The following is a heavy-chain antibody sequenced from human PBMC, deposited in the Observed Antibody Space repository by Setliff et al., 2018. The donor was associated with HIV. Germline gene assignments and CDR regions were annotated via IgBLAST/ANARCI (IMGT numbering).Heavy chain of an antibody. D-gene: IGHD6-19*01. V-gene: IGHV1-2*02. CDR1: GYTFSGYY. J-gene: IGHJ5*02. CDR3: VYSSGSGWFAP. Sequence: ASVKVSCKASGYTFSGYYLHWVRQAPGQGLEWMGWINPNSGGTNYAQKFQGRVTMTRDTSISTAYMELSRLISDDTAVYYCVYSSGSGWFAPWGQGTLVTAPQ. CDR2: INPNSGGT.